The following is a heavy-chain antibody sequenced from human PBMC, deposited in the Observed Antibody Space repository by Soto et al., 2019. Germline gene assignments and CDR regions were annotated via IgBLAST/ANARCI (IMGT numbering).Heavy chain of an antibody. J-gene: IGHJ4*02. Sequence: SETLSVTCTVSGGSIISGGYYWSWIRQHPGKGLEWIGYIYYSGSTYYNPSLKSRVTISVDTSKNQFSLKLSSVTAADTAVYYCARDGPSGSSDYWGQGTLVTVSS. V-gene: IGHV4-31*03. CDR1: GGSIISGGYY. CDR3: ARDGPSGSSDY. CDR2: IYYSGST. D-gene: IGHD1-26*01.